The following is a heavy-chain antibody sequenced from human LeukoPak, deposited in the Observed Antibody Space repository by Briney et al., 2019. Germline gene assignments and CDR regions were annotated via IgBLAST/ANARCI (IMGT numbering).Heavy chain of an antibody. D-gene: IGHD1-26*01. Sequence: RGSPTLASAASRLTFTSSSMNCVRQAPGEGLEWVSSISRSISYIYYADSVKGRFNISRDNAKNSLYLQINSLRAEDTAVYYCARVNGGSYALDYWGQGTLVTVSS. V-gene: IGHV3-21*01. CDR3: ARVNGGSYALDY. J-gene: IGHJ4*02. CDR1: RLTFTSSS. CDR2: ISRSISYI.